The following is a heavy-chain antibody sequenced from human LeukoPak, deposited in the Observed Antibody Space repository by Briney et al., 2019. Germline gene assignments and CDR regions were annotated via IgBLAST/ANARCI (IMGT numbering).Heavy chain of an antibody. Sequence: GGSLRLSCAASGFTFSSYGMHWVRQAPGKGLEWVAVISYDGSNKYYADSVKGRFTISRDNSKNTLYLQMNSLRAEDTAVYYCAKTVGSGEYFDYWGQGTLVTVSS. CDR2: ISYDGSNK. D-gene: IGHD3-10*01. V-gene: IGHV3-30*18. CDR1: GFTFSSYG. J-gene: IGHJ4*02. CDR3: AKTVGSGEYFDY.